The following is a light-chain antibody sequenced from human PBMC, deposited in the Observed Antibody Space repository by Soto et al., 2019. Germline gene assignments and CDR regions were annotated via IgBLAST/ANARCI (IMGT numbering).Light chain of an antibody. V-gene: IGLV2-14*03. CDR1: SSNVCGYNY. CDR3: SSYTTSNTRQIV. J-gene: IGLJ1*01. Sequence: LTQPASVSGSPGQSITISCTGTSSNVCGYNYVSWYQHHPGKAPKLIIYDVSNRPSGVSNRFSGSKSGNTASLTISGLQPEDEADYYCSSYTTSNTRQIVFGTGTKVTVL. CDR2: DVS.